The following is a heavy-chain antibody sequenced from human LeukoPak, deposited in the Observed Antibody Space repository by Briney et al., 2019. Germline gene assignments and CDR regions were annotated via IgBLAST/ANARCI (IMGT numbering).Heavy chain of an antibody. Sequence: ASVKVSCKASGYTFTGYYMHWVRQAPGQGLEWMGWISAYNGNTNYAQKLQGRVTMTTDTSTSTAYMELRSLRSDDTAVYYCARGGITMVRGVIRYYYMDVWGKGTTVTISS. CDR1: GYTFTGYY. V-gene: IGHV1-18*04. CDR3: ARGGITMVRGVIRYYYMDV. J-gene: IGHJ6*03. CDR2: ISAYNGNT. D-gene: IGHD3-10*01.